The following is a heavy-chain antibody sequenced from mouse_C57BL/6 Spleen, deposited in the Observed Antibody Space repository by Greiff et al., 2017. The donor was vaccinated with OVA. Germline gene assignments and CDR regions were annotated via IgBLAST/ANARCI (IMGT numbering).Heavy chain of an antibody. CDR1: GYSITSGYY. CDR2: IRYDGSN. D-gene: IGHD2-3*01. CDR3: ARDYDGVFDY. V-gene: IGHV3-6*01. Sequence: DVKLQESGPGLVKPSQSLSLSCSVTGYSITSGYYWNWIRQLPGNKLEWMGYIRYDGSNNYNPSLKNRISMTRDTSKNPFFLKLNSVTTEDTATYYCARDYDGVFDYWGQGTTLTVSS. J-gene: IGHJ2*01.